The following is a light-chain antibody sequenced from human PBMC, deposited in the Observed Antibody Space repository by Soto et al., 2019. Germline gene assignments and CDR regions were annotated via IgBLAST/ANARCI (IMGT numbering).Light chain of an antibody. CDR2: TAS. V-gene: IGKV1-39*01. CDR1: QSVTRY. Sequence: DIQMTQSPASLSASVGDRVTITCRASQSVTRYLNWYQRKPGKAPKLLIYTASNLQGGVPSRFTGSGSGTYFTLTISSLQPGDFATYYCQQSYSTPITFGQGTRVEIK. CDR3: QQSYSTPIT. J-gene: IGKJ5*01.